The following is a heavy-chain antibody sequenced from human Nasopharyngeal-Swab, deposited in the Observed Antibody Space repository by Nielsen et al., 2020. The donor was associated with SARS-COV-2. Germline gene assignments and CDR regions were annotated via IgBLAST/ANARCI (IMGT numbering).Heavy chain of an antibody. Sequence: GGSLRLSCAASGFTFSSCWMSWVRQAPGKGLEWVANIKQDGSEKYYVDSVKGRFTISRDNAKNSLYLQMNSLRAEDTAVYYCARDLGPSQYYDYVWGSYRYPIFDYWGQGTLVTVSS. D-gene: IGHD3-16*02. J-gene: IGHJ4*02. V-gene: IGHV3-7*01. CDR3: ARDLGPSQYYDYVWGSYRYPIFDY. CDR2: IKQDGSEK. CDR1: GFTFSSCW.